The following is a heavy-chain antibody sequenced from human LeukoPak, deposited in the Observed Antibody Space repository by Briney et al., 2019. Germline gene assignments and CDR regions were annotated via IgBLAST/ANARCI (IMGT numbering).Heavy chain of an antibody. J-gene: IGHJ6*03. V-gene: IGHV1-2*02. CDR1: GYTFTGYY. Sequence: ASVKVSCKASGYTFTGYYMHWVRQAPGQGLEWMGWINPNSGGTNYAQKLQGRVTMTRDTSISTAYMELSRLRSDDTAVYYCARDGGYCSGGSCYRSYYYYYYMDVWGKGTTVTISS. CDR2: INPNSGGT. D-gene: IGHD2-15*01. CDR3: ARDGGYCSGGSCYRSYYYYYYMDV.